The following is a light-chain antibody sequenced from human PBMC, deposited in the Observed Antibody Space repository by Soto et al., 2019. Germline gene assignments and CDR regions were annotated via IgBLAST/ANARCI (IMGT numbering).Light chain of an antibody. Sequence: QSALTQPASVSGSPGQSITISCSGTNSDVGAYNFVSWYQQHPGKAPKLLIHEVTLRPSGVSHRFSGSKSGNTASLTISGLQVGDEADYYCSSFTTTYTHVFGQGTKVTVL. CDR2: EVT. V-gene: IGLV2-14*01. CDR1: NSDVGAYNF. J-gene: IGLJ1*01. CDR3: SSFTTTYTHV.